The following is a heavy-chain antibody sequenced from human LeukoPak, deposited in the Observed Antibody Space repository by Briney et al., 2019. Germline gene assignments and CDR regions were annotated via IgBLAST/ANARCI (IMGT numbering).Heavy chain of an antibody. CDR1: GFTFNSYW. Sequence: PGGSLSLSCAASGFTFNSYWMHWVRQVPGKGLVWVSRISSDGSTTTYAGSVEGRFTISRDNAKNTLFLQMNSLRAEDTAVYYCVRGGLQGFFWGQGTLVTVSS. V-gene: IGHV3-74*01. CDR2: ISSDGSTT. CDR3: VRGGLQGFF. J-gene: IGHJ4*02. D-gene: IGHD4-11*01.